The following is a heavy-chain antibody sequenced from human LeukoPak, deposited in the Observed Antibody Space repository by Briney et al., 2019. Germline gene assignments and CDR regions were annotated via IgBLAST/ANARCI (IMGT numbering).Heavy chain of an antibody. J-gene: IGHJ4*02. CDR1: GYTFTGYY. CDR2: INPNSGGT. D-gene: IGHD6-13*01. CDR3: ARGGNFRIAAAFDY. Sequence: ASVKVSCKGSGYTFTGYYMHWVRQAPGQGLEWMGWINPNSGGTNYAQKFQGRVTMTRDTSISTAYMELSRLRSDDTAVYYCARGGNFRIAAAFDYWGQGTLVTVSS. V-gene: IGHV1-2*02.